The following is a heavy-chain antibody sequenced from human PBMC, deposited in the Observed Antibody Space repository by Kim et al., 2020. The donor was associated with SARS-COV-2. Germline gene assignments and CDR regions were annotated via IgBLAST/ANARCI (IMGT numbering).Heavy chain of an antibody. CDR2: INLGGTT. CDR1: GGSFSGCY. Sequence: SETLSLTCAVHGGSFSGCYWNWIRQSPEKGLEWIGDINLGGTTNYNPSLKSRVTISIDTSKSQFSLNLTSVTAADTAVYYCARGSSAVPMHYWGQGTLVTVSS. D-gene: IGHD2-2*01. J-gene: IGHJ4*02. V-gene: IGHV4-34*01. CDR3: ARGSSAVPMHY.